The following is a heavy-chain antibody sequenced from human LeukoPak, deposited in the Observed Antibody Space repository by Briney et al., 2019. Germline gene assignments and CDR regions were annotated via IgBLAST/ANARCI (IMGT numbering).Heavy chain of an antibody. D-gene: IGHD3-3*01. CDR3: ARAGFWSGYIDY. V-gene: IGHV4-61*02. CDR1: GGSISGGSYY. Sequence: PSETLSLTCTVSGGSISGGSYYWSWIRQPAGKGLEWIGRIYTSGSTNYNPSLKSRVTISVDTSKNQFSLKLRSVTAADTAVYYCARAGFWSGYIDYWGQGTLVTVSS. CDR2: IYTSGST. J-gene: IGHJ4*02.